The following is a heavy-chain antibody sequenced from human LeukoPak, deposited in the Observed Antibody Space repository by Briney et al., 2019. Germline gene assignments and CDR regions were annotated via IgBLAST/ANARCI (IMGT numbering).Heavy chain of an antibody. Sequence: GGSLRLSCAASGFTFGSYAMSWVRQAPGKGLEWVSAISGNSEYTYYADSVKGRFTISRDNAKNSLYLQMSNLRAEDTAVYFCARGGGLDVWGQGATVTVSS. D-gene: IGHD3-16*01. CDR2: ISGNSEYT. V-gene: IGHV3-23*01. CDR3: ARGGGLDV. CDR1: GFTFGSYA. J-gene: IGHJ6*02.